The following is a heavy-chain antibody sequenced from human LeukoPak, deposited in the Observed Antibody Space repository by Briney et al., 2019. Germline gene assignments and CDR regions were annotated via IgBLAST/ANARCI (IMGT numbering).Heavy chain of an antibody. CDR3: ARRLSDIVVVPAAKYYYYYMDV. CDR1: GGSFSISY. V-gene: IGHV4-39*01. CDR2: IYYSGST. J-gene: IGHJ6*03. D-gene: IGHD2-2*01. Sequence: SETLSLTCGVSGGSFSISYWSWIRQPPGKGLEWIGSIYYSGSTYYNPSLKSRVTISVDTSKNQFSLKLSSVTAADTAVYYCARRLSDIVVVPAAKYYYYYMDVWGKGTTVTVSS.